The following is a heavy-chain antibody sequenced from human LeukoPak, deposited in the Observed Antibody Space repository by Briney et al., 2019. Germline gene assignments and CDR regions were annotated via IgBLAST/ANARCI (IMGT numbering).Heavy chain of an antibody. Sequence: GGSLRLSCAASGFTFASYTINWVRQAPGKGLEWVSSISSSSTYIYYADSVKGRFTISRDNAKNSLSLQMNSLRAEDTAVYYCARDYGSGNYFLYFDSWGQGTLVTVSS. CDR3: ARDYGSGNYFLYFDS. CDR2: ISSSSTYI. J-gene: IGHJ4*02. CDR1: GFTFASYT. D-gene: IGHD3-10*01. V-gene: IGHV3-21*01.